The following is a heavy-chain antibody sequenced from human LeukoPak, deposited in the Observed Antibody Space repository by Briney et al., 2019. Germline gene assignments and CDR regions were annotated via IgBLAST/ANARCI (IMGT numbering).Heavy chain of an antibody. V-gene: IGHV3-23*01. CDR2: ISCSGGST. J-gene: IGHJ4*02. Sequence: GGSLRLSCAASGFTFSSYAMSWVRQAPGKGLEWVSAISCSGGSTYYADSVKGRFTISRDDSKNTLYLQMNSLRAEDTAVYYCAKDQAKTPKYYFDYWGQGTLVTVSS. CDR3: AKDQAKTPKYYFDY. CDR1: GFTFSSYA.